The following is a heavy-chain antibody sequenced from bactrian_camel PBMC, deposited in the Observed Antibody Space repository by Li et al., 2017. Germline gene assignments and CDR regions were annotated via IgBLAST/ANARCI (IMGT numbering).Heavy chain of an antibody. Sequence: HVQLVESGGGLVHPGGSLTLSCAASGFTVSSYWMSWVRQAPEKGLEWLSNLWSDGTHTYYTASVKGRFTTTRDNAKNTIHLQMNSLKTERGQGTQVTVS. V-gene: IGHV3S6*01. CDR2: LWSDGTHT. CDR1: GFTVSSYW. J-gene: IGHJ4*01.